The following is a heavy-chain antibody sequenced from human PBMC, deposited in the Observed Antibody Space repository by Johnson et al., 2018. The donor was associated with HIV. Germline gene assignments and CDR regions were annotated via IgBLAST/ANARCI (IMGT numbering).Heavy chain of an antibody. CDR1: GFTFSSYW. Sequence: VQLVESGGGVVQPGGSLRLSCAASGFTFSSYWMTWVRQAPGKGLEWVANIKQDGSETYYVDSVEGRFTISRDHAKSSLYLQMNSLRAEDTALYYCARPAYSGTWTDAFDIWGQGTMVTVSS. D-gene: IGHD1-26*01. CDR3: ARPAYSGTWTDAFDI. J-gene: IGHJ3*02. CDR2: IKQDGSET. V-gene: IGHV3-7*03.